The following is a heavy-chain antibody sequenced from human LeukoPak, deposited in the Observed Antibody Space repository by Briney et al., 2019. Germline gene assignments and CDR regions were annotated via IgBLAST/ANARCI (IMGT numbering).Heavy chain of an antibody. D-gene: IGHD3-16*01. Sequence: PSETLSLTCTVSGGSISSYYWSWVRQPPGKGLEWMGNNSYSGSTNYNPSLKSRVTILVDTSKNQFSLNLSSVTAADTAVYYCVRLGRPYYYYYMDVWGKGTTVTISS. CDR2: NSYSGST. V-gene: IGHV4-59*01. J-gene: IGHJ6*03. CDR3: VRLGRPYYYYYMDV. CDR1: GGSISSYY.